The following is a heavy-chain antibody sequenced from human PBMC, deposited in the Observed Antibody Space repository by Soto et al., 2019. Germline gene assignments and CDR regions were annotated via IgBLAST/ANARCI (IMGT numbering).Heavy chain of an antibody. Sequence: GGSLRLSCAASGFTFSSYGMHWVRQAPGKGLEWVAVIWYDGSNKYYADSVKGRFTISRDNSKNTLYLQMNSLRAEDTAVYYCARDRRLDDYEFDYWGQGTLVTVSS. J-gene: IGHJ4*02. CDR3: ARDRRLDDYEFDY. CDR2: IWYDGSNK. CDR1: GFTFSSYG. V-gene: IGHV3-33*01. D-gene: IGHD3-16*01.